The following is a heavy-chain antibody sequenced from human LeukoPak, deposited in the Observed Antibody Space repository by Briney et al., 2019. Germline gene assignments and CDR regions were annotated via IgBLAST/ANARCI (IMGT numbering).Heavy chain of an antibody. J-gene: IGHJ5*02. D-gene: IGHD6-19*01. CDR1: GGSISSYY. Sequence: SETLSLTCTVSGGSISSYYWSWIRQPPGKGLEWIGYIYHSGSTNYNPSLKSRVTISLDTSKKQFSLKLSSVTAADTAVYYCASVRGYSSGWYASGFDPWGQGTLVTVSS. CDR2: IYHSGST. V-gene: IGHV4-59*12. CDR3: ASVRGYSSGWYASGFDP.